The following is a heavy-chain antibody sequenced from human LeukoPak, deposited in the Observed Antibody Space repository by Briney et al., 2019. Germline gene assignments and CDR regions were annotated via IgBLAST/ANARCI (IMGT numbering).Heavy chain of an antibody. J-gene: IGHJ4*02. V-gene: IGHV3-74*03. CDR3: VRGGIAVSVSTFDY. CDR2: INTNGSSK. D-gene: IGHD6-19*01. Sequence: GGSLRLSCAASGFTFSSYCMHWVRQVPGKGLVWVSRINTNGSSKTYAASVKGRFTISRDNAKNTLYLQMNSLRAEDTAVYYCVRGGIAVSVSTFDYWGQGILVSVSS. CDR1: GFTFSSYC.